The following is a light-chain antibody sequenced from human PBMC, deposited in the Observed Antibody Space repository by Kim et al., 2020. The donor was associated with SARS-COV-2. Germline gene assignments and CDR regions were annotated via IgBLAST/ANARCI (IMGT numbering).Light chain of an antibody. Sequence: SYELTQPPSVSVSPGQTASITCSGYKLGDKYVSWYQQKPGQSPVVVIYYDSDRPSGIPERFSGSNSGNTATLTISRVEAGDEADYYCQGWDSSSDHPDVV. CDR2: YDS. CDR1: KLGDKY. J-gene: IGLJ2*01. V-gene: IGLV3-1*01. CDR3: QGWDSSSDHPDVV.